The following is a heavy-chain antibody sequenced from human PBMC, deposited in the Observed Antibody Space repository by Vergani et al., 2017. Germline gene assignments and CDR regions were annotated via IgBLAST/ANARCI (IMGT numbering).Heavy chain of an antibody. J-gene: IGHJ5*02. CDR1: GGSISSYY. Sequence: VQLQESGPGLVKPSETLSLTCTVPGGSISSYYWSWIRQPPGKGLEWIGYIYYSGSTNYNPSLKSRVTISVDTSKNQFSLKLSSVTAADTAVYYCAREVVTMVRGVILYWFDPWGQGTLVIVSS. CDR3: AREVVTMVRGVILYWFDP. V-gene: IGHV4-59*01. D-gene: IGHD3-10*01. CDR2: IYYSGST.